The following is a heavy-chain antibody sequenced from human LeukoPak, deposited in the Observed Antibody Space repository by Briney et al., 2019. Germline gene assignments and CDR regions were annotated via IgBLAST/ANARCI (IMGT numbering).Heavy chain of an antibody. CDR3: ARYASGVKAYHMDV. J-gene: IGHJ6*03. D-gene: IGHD3-10*01. CDR2: IYYSGST. Sequence: PSETLSLTCTVSGGSISSSSYYWGRIRQPPGKGLEWIGSIYYSGSTYYNPSLKSRVTISVDTSKNQFSLKLSSVTAADTAVYYCARYASGVKAYHMDVWGKGTTVTVSS. V-gene: IGHV4-39*07. CDR1: GGSISSSSYY.